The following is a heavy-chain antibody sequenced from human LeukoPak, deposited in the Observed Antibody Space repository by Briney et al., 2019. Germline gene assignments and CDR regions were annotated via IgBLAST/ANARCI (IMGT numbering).Heavy chain of an antibody. V-gene: IGHV4-39*01. CDR2: IYYSGST. J-gene: IGHJ4*02. CDR1: GDSISSSSSYY. D-gene: IGHD2-2*01. CDR3: ARSTNRRPDCTSTSCYAFDY. Sequence: SETLSLTCTVSGDSISSSSSYYWGWIRQPPGKGLECIGSIYYSGSTYYNPSLKSRVTISVDTSKNQFSLNMISVTAADTAVYYCARSTNRRPDCTSTSCYAFDYWGQGTLVTVSS.